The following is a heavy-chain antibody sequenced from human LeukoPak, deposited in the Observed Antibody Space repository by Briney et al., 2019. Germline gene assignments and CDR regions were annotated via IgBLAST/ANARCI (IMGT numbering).Heavy chain of an antibody. D-gene: IGHD2-15*01. Sequence: ASVKVSCKASGYTFTGYYMHWVRQAPGQGLEWMGLINPNSGGTNYAQKFQGWVTMTRATSISTAYMELRRLRSDDTAVYYCARDLFSRYGVVDWGQGTLVTVSS. CDR2: INPNSGGT. J-gene: IGHJ4*02. CDR3: ARDLFSRYGVVD. V-gene: IGHV1-2*04. CDR1: GYTFTGYY.